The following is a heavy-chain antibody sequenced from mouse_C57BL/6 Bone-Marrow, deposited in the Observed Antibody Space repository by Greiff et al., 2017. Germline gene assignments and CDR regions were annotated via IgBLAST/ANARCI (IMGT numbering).Heavy chain of an antibody. CDR3: ARVGYGNPFAY. CDR1: GYTFTDYY. D-gene: IGHD2-10*02. Sequence: QVHVKQSGAELVRPGASVKLSCKASGYTFTDYYINWVKQRPGQGLEWIARIYPGSGNTYYNEKFKGKATLTAEKSSNTAYMQLSSLTSEDSAVYFCARVGYGNPFAYWGQGTLVTVSA. V-gene: IGHV1-76*01. CDR2: IYPGSGNT. J-gene: IGHJ3*01.